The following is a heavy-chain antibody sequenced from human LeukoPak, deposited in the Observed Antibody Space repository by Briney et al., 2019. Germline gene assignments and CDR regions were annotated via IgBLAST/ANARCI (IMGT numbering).Heavy chain of an antibody. Sequence: GESLKISCRGSGYSSTSYWIGWVRQMPGKGLEWMGIIYPGDSDTRYSTSFQGQVTISADKSISTAYLQWSSLKASDTATYYCARRVGGSSPRGYFDSWGQGTLVTVSS. CDR1: GYSSTSYW. CDR3: ARRVGGSSPRGYFDS. CDR2: IYPGDSDT. J-gene: IGHJ4*02. D-gene: IGHD2-2*01. V-gene: IGHV5-51*01.